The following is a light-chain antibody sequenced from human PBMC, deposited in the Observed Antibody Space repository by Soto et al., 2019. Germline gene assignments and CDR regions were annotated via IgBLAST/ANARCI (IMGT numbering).Light chain of an antibody. CDR3: NSYTSSSTQV. Sequence: QSALTQPPSASGSPGQSVTISCTGTSSDIGAYNYVSWYQQYPGKAPKLMIYEVSNWPSGVSNRFSGSKSGNTASLTISGLQPEDEADYYCNSYTSSSTQVFGGGTKLTVL. CDR2: EVS. J-gene: IGLJ3*02. V-gene: IGLV2-14*01. CDR1: SSDIGAYNY.